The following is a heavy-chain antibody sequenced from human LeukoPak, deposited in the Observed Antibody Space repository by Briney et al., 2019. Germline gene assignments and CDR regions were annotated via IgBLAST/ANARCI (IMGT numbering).Heavy chain of an antibody. CDR2: ISGSGGST. V-gene: IGHV3-23*01. J-gene: IGHJ3*02. D-gene: IGHD1-26*01. CDR3: ARKGSGGSYFDAFDI. Sequence: GGSLRLSCAASGFTFSSYAMSWVRQAPGKGLEWVSAISGSGGSTYYADSVKGRFTISRDNSKNTLYLQMNSLRAEDTAVYYCARKGSGGSYFDAFDIWGQGTMVTVSS. CDR1: GFTFSSYA.